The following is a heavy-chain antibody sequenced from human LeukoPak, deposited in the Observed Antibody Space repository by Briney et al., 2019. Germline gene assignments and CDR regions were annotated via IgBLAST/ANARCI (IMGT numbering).Heavy chain of an antibody. D-gene: IGHD6-19*01. Sequence: GGSLRLSCAASGFTFSSYAMSWVRQAPGKGLEWVSAISGSGGSTYYADSVKGRFTISRDNSKNTLYLQMNSLRAEDTAVYYCAKVRPYSSGWYRGYFQHWGQGTLVTVSS. CDR3: AKVRPYSSGWYRGYFQH. CDR1: GFTFSSYA. V-gene: IGHV3-23*01. J-gene: IGHJ1*01. CDR2: ISGSGGST.